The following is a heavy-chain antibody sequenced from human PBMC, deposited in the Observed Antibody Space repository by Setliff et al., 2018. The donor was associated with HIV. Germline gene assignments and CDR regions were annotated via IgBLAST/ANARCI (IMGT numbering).Heavy chain of an antibody. J-gene: IGHJ1*01. CDR2: FDPEDGET. Sequence: ASVKVSCKASGGTFTNSAIGWVRQAPGQGLEWMANFDPEDGETFYAQKFQGRLTMTEDTSTDTAYMELSSLRSDDTAMYYCATDPGYSSTWYSESFQHWGQGTVVTVSS. V-gene: IGHV1-24*01. D-gene: IGHD6-13*01. CDR3: ATDPGYSSTWYSESFQH. CDR1: GGTFTNSA.